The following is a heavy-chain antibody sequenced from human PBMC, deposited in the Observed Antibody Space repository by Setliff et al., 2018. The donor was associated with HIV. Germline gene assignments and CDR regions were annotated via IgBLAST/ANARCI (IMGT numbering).Heavy chain of an antibody. CDR1: GYSIRRGNY. CDR2: IYHSGTT. V-gene: IGHV4-38-2*02. J-gene: IGHJ6*03. D-gene: IGHD7-27*01. CDR3: ANIPHWGGYYYYYMDV. Sequence: PSETLSLTCTVSGYSIRRGNYWGWIRQPPGKGLEWIGSIYHSGTTYYNPSLKSRITISVDTSENQFSLNLTSVTAADTAVYYCANIPHWGGYYYYYMDVWGKGTTVTVSS.